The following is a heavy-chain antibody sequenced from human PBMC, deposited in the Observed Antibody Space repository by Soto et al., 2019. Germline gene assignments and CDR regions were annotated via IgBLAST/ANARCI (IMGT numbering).Heavy chain of an antibody. Sequence: QVQLLESGGGVVQPGRSLRLSCAASGFTFSSYGMHWVRQAPGKGLEWVAVIWYDGSNKYYADSVKGRFTISRDNSKNTLYLQMNSLRAEDTAVYYCARDQVSITTFGVVTSPPDVWGKGTTVTVSS. CDR2: IWYDGSNK. CDR1: GFTFSSYG. D-gene: IGHD3-3*01. V-gene: IGHV3-33*01. CDR3: ARDQVSITTFGVVTSPPDV. J-gene: IGHJ6*04.